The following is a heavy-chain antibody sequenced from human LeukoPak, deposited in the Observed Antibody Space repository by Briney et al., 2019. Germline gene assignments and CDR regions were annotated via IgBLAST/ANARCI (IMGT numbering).Heavy chain of an antibody. CDR1: GYTFTSYG. CDR3: ASTGYDFWSGYYETGVSTPGFDY. J-gene: IGHJ4*02. Sequence: GASVKVSCKASGYTFTSYGISWVRQAPGQGLEWMGWISAYNGNTNYAQKLQGRVTMTTGTSTSTAYMELRSLRSDDTAVYYCASTGYDFWSGYYETGVSTPGFDYWGQGTLVTVSS. D-gene: IGHD3-3*01. V-gene: IGHV1-18*01. CDR2: ISAYNGNT.